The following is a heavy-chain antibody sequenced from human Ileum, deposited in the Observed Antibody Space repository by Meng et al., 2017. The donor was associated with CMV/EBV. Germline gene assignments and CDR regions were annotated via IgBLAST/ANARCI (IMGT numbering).Heavy chain of an antibody. CDR3: ASRFGEIRY. CDR1: GSANSSSNW. D-gene: IGHD3-10*01. CDR2: IYHSEST. Sequence: LTCAVAGSANSSSNWWRWVRQPPGKGLEWIEEIYHSESTNYNPSLKSRVTISVDKSKNQFSLKLSSVTAADTAVYYCASRFGEIRYWGQGTLVTVSS. V-gene: IGHV4-4*02. J-gene: IGHJ4*02.